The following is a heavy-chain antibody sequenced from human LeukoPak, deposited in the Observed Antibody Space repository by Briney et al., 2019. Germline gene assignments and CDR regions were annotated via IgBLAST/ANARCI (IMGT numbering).Heavy chain of an antibody. Sequence: QTGGSLRLSCAASGFTFSSYAMSWVRQAPGKGLEWVSAISGSGGSTYYADSVKGRFTISRDNSKNTLYLQMNSLRAEDTAVYYCAKDTARGVIAYYFDYWGQGTLVTVSS. D-gene: IGHD3-10*01. V-gene: IGHV3-23*01. CDR3: AKDTARGVIAYYFDY. J-gene: IGHJ4*02. CDR1: GFTFSSYA. CDR2: ISGSGGST.